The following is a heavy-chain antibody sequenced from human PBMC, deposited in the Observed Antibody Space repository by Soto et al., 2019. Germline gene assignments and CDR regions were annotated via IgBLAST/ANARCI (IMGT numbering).Heavy chain of an antibody. J-gene: IGHJ4*02. CDR2: INANTGGT. CDR3: ATTHYYGDYDFYD. Sequence: PSVQVSCKASGYPFTSYYIHWVRQAPGQGLEWMGWINANTGGTNYAQRFQGRVTVTRDTSSSIAFMELSRLRSDDTAVYYCATTHYYGDYDFYDWGQATLVTVAS. V-gene: IGHV1-2*02. CDR1: GYPFTSYY. D-gene: IGHD4-17*01.